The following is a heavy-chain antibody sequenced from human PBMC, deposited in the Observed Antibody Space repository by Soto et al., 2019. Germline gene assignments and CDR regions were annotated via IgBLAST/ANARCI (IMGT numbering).Heavy chain of an antibody. CDR1: GGSITSSYY. CDR2: IHHSGST. J-gene: IGHJ4*02. CDR3: ARSFGWYAIDQ. Sequence: PSETLSLTCTVSGGSITSSYYWGWVRQPPGKGLEWIGEIHHSGSTNKNPSLKSRVTMSVDKSKNQFSLNLNSVTAADTAVYYCARSFGWYAIDQWGQGTLVTVSS. D-gene: IGHD6-19*01. V-gene: IGHV4-4*02.